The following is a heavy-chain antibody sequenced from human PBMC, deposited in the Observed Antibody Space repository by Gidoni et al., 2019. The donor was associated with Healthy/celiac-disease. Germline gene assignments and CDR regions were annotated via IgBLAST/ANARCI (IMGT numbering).Heavy chain of an antibody. CDR3: ARGLVSYGDYFDY. D-gene: IGHD4-17*01. V-gene: IGHV1-8*01. Sequence: QVQLVQSGAEVKKHGASVKVSCKATGYTVTSYDINWVRQATGQGLEWMGWMNPNSGNTGYAQKFQGRVTMTRNTSISTAYMELSSLRSEDTAVYYCARGLVSYGDYFDYWGQGTLVTVSS. CDR2: MNPNSGNT. CDR1: GYTVTSYD. J-gene: IGHJ4*02.